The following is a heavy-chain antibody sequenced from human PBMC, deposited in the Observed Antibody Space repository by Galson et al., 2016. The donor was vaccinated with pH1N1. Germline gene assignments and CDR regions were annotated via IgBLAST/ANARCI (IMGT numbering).Heavy chain of an antibody. D-gene: IGHD2-15*01. Sequence: SVKVSCKASGYSFSDYYIHWVRQAPGQGFEWMGRMSSRNGATNDGQKFRRTLTMTRDTSINTAYMELSSLRADDTALYYFARGPIGGPRWAFDLWGQGTLVTVSS. CDR1: GYSFSDYY. V-gene: IGHV1-2*06. CDR3: ARGPIGGPRWAFDL. J-gene: IGHJ3*01. CDR2: MSSRNGAT.